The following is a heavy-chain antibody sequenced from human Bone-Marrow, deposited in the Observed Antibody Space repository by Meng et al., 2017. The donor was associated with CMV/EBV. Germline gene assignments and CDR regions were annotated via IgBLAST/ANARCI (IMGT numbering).Heavy chain of an antibody. CDR1: GFTFSSYA. D-gene: IGHD2-2*01. CDR3: ARDYEWPAAPSGAFDI. Sequence: GESLKISCAASGFTFSSYAMHWVRQAPGKGLEWVAVISYDGSNKYYADSVKGRFTISRDNSKNTLYLQMNSLRAEDTAVYYCARDYEWPAAPSGAFDIWGQGQRV. J-gene: IGHJ3*02. V-gene: IGHV3-30*04. CDR2: ISYDGSNK.